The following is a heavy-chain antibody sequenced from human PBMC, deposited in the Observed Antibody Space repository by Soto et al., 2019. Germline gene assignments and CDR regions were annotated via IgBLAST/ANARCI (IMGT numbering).Heavy chain of an antibody. CDR3: AKDRMDHNSVWDPFDV. D-gene: IGHD1-20*01. CDR2: IGGGDDDT. CDR1: GLTCNICA. Sequence: GGPLRLDCGASGLTCNICAMSWVRQAPGRGLQWVSSIGGGDDDTYYADSVRGRFTISRDNSKKMVFLQMNSLRADDTAVYYCAKDRMDHNSVWDPFDVWGPVTVVTVSS. V-gene: IGHV3-23*01. J-gene: IGHJ3*01.